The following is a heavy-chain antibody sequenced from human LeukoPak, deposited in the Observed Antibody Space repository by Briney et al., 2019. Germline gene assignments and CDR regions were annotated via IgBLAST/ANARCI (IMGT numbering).Heavy chain of an antibody. CDR3: ARVEMATSVFFDY. CDR2: IYYSGST. V-gene: IGHV4-59*01. J-gene: IGHJ4*02. CDR1: GDSISSYY. D-gene: IGHD5-24*01. Sequence: SETLSLTCTVSGDSISSYYWSWMRQPPGKGVEWIGYIYYSGSTNYNTSLKSRVTISVDTSKHQFSLKLSSVTAADTAVYYCARVEMATSVFFDYWGPGTLVTVSP.